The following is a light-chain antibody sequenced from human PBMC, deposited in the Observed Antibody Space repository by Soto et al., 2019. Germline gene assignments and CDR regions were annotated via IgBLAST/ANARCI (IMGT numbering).Light chain of an antibody. CDR3: SAWDDSLTGVI. CDR1: SSNIGNNF. CDR2: RND. J-gene: IGLJ2*01. Sequence: QSVLTQPPSASETPGQRVTISCSGSSSNIGNNFIYWYQHLPGTAPKLLIYRNDQRPSGVPDRFSGSKSGTSASLAISGLRSEDEADYYCSAWDDSLTGVIFGGGTKLTAL. V-gene: IGLV1-47*01.